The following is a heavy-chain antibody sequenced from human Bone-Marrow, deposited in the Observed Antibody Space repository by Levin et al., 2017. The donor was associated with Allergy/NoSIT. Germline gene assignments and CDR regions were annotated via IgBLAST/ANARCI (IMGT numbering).Heavy chain of an antibody. CDR2: IYTTGSY. CDR1: GDSISTSS. D-gene: IGHD6-19*01. V-gene: IGHV4-4*07. J-gene: IGHJ4*02. CDR3: ARGEGYDTGWFPHHFDY. Sequence: PSETLSLTCTVSGDSISTSSWSWIRQTAGKGLEWIGRIYTTGSYNYNPSLESRLTISVDTSKSQFSLRLTSVTASDTAVYYCARGEGYDTGWFPHHFDYWGQGILVTVSS.